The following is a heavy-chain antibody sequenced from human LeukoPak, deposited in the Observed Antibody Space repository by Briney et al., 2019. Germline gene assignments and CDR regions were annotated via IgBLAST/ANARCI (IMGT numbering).Heavy chain of an antibody. CDR1: GFTFSSYS. D-gene: IGHD4-17*01. CDR2: IKQDGSEK. V-gene: IGHV3-7*01. J-gene: IGHJ5*02. CDR3: ARGSRRLIVTTDLNWFDP. Sequence: GGSLRLSCAASGFTFSSYSMNWVRQAPGKGLEWVANIKQDGSEKYYVDSVKGRFTISRDNAKNSLYLQMNSLRAEDTAVYYCARGSRRLIVTTDLNWFDPWGQGTLVTVSS.